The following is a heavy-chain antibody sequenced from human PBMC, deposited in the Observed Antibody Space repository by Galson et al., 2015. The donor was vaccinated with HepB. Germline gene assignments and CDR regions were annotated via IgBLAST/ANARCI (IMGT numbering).Heavy chain of an antibody. Sequence: SVKVSCKASGGTFSSYAISWVRQAPGQGLEWMGGIIPIFGTANYAQKFQGRVTITADESTSTAYMELSSLRSEDTAVYYCASGGGNLITFGGTLTYWGQGTLVTVSS. CDR1: GGTFSSYA. D-gene: IGHD3-16*01. CDR3: ASGGGNLITFGGTLTY. CDR2: IIPIFGTA. J-gene: IGHJ4*02. V-gene: IGHV1-69*13.